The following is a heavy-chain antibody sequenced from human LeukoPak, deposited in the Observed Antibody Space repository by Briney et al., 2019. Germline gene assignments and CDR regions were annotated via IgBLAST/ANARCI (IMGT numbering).Heavy chain of an antibody. Sequence: GASVKVSCKASGGTFSSYAISWVRQAPGQGLEWMGGIIPIFGTANYAQKFQGRVTITTDESTSTAYMELSSLRPEDTAVYYCARVGKWELLLDYWGQGTLVTVSS. D-gene: IGHD1-26*01. J-gene: IGHJ4*02. CDR3: ARVGKWELLLDY. V-gene: IGHV1-69*05. CDR1: GGTFSSYA. CDR2: IIPIFGTA.